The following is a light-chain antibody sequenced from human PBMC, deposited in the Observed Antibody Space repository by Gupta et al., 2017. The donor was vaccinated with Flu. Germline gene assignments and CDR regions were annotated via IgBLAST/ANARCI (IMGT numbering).Light chain of an antibody. V-gene: IGKV1-39*01. J-gene: IGKJ4*01. CDR1: QSISSY. CDR2: GAF. Sequence: SSLSASVGDRVTITCRASQSISSYLNWYQQKPGKAPKLLIYGAFSLHRGVPSRFSGSGSGTDFTLTISSLQPEDFATYYCQQSYSAPPVTFGGGTRVEIK. CDR3: QQSYSAPPVT.